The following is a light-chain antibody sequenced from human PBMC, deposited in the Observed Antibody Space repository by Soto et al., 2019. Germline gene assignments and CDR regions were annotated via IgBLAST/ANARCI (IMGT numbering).Light chain of an antibody. CDR3: QQYGGSPIT. V-gene: IGKV3-20*01. CDR2: GAS. CDR1: QSVTTR. Sequence: IVLTQSPGTLSLSPGERVPLSCRASQSVTTRLAWYQHKPGQAPTLLMSGASNRASGVPVRFSGSGSGTDFTLTITRLEPEDFALYYCQQYGGSPITFGLGTRLEIK. J-gene: IGKJ5*01.